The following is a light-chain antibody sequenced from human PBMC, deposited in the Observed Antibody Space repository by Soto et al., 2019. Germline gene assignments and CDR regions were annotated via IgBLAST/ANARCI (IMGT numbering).Light chain of an antibody. CDR3: MQTAQFPLT. J-gene: IGKJ4*01. Sequence: DIVMTQTPRSSPVTRGQPASISCRSSQSLVHTNGNTYLSWLQQRPGQPPRLLLYKVSRRLSGVPDRFSGTGAGTDFTLKISRVEVEDVGVYYCMQTAQFPLTFGGGTKVEIK. CDR1: QSLVHTNGNTY. V-gene: IGKV2-24*01. CDR2: KVS.